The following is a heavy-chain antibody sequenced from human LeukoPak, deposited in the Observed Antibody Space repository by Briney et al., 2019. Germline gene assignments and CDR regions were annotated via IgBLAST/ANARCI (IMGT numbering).Heavy chain of an antibody. V-gene: IGHV3-74*01. CDR1: GFTFSSDW. CDR2: INRDGTTT. Sequence: GGSLRLSCGASGFTFSSDWMHWVRQAPGKGLAWVARINRDGTTTDYADSVKGRFTISRDNAKNMLYLQMNSLRAEDTALYYCAGLGYDNSYGGEDYWGQGTLVIVSS. CDR3: AGLGYDNSYGGEDY. J-gene: IGHJ4*02. D-gene: IGHD3-16*01.